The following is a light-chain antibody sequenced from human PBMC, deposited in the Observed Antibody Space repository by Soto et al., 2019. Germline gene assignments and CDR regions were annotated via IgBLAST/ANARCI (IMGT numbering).Light chain of an antibody. CDR2: DVS. J-gene: IGLJ2*01. CDR3: SSYTSSTPVV. V-gene: IGLV2-14*01. CDR1: SSDVGGYNY. Sequence: QSVLTQPASVSGSPGQSITISCTGTSSDVGGYNYVSWYQQHPGKAPKLMIYDVSNRPSGVSNRFSGSKSGNTDSLTISGLQAEDEADYYCSSYTSSTPVVFGGGTKLTVL.